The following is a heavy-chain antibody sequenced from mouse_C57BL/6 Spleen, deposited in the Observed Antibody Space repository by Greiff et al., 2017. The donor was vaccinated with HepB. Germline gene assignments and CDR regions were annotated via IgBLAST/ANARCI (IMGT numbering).Heavy chain of an antibody. CDR1: GFTFSSYA. V-gene: IGHV5-4*01. J-gene: IGHJ4*01. CDR3: AREGDYYAMDY. CDR2: ISDGGSYT. Sequence: EVQLVESGGGLVKPGGSLKLSCAASGFTFSSYAMSWVRQTPEKRLEWVATISDGGSYTYYPDNVKGRFTISRDNAKNNLYLQMSHLKSEDTAMYYCAREGDYYAMDYWGQRTSVTVSS.